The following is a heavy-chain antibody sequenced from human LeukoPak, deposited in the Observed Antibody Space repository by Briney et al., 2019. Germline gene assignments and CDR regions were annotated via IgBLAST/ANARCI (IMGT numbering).Heavy chain of an antibody. D-gene: IGHD3-10*01. CDR2: IIPIFGTA. Sequence: GASVTVSCTASGGTFSSYAISWVRQAPGQGLEWMGGIIPIFGTANYAQKFQGRVTITADESTSTAYMELSSLRSEDTAVYYCARVKTPDYGSGSYYYYYYGMDVWGQGTTVTVSS. CDR1: GGTFSSYA. J-gene: IGHJ6*02. V-gene: IGHV1-69*13. CDR3: ARVKTPDYGSGSYYYYYYGMDV.